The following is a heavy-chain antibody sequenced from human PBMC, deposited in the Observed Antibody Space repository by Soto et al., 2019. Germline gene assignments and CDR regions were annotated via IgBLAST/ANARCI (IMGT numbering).Heavy chain of an antibody. CDR3: ARGPTIFGVGVDAFDI. D-gene: IGHD3-3*01. Sequence: EVQMLESGGGLVQPGGSLRLSCAASGFTLSSYALNWVRQAPGKGLEWVSGISGSGDFTFDADSVRGRFTISRDNSMNTLYLQMNSLRVEDTAVYYCARGPTIFGVGVDAFDIWGQGTMATVSS. CDR1: GFTLSSYA. V-gene: IGHV3-23*01. CDR2: ISGSGDFT. J-gene: IGHJ3*02.